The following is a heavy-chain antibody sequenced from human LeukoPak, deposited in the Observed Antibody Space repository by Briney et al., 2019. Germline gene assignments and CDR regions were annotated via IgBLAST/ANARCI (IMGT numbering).Heavy chain of an antibody. Sequence: GGSLRLSCAASGFTFDDYAMHWVRQAPGKGLEWVSGINWNSNNIDYADSVKGRFTISRDNAKNSLYLQMNSLRAGDTALYYCARDIVLIAVAVRGSFDIWGQGTMVTVSS. J-gene: IGHJ3*02. D-gene: IGHD6-19*01. CDR1: GFTFDDYA. CDR2: INWNSNNI. V-gene: IGHV3-9*01. CDR3: ARDIVLIAVAVRGSFDI.